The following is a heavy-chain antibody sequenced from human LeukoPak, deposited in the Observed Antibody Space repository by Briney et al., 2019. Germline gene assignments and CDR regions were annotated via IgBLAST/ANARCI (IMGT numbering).Heavy chain of an antibody. CDR1: GFIFSNVW. D-gene: IGHD2-15*01. CDR2: IKRKSDGWTT. J-gene: IGHJ3*02. V-gene: IGHV3-15*01. Sequence: PGGSLRLSCAASGFIFSNVWMTWVRQAPGKGLEWVGRIKRKSDGWTTDYAAPVKGRFTISRDDSKNTLYLQMNSLKIEDTAVYYCTTGDCSGGSCHAFDIWGQGAMVTVSS. CDR3: TTGDCSGGSCHAFDI.